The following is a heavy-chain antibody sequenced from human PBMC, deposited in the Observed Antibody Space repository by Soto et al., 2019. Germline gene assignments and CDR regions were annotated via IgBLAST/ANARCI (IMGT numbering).Heavy chain of an antibody. J-gene: IGHJ4*02. CDR1: GDSFSSSNW. Sequence: QVQLQESGPGLVDPSGTLSLTCGVSGDSFSSSNWWTWIRQPPGKGLEWIGDILHTGHTDYSPSLRSRITISIDTSKKEFSLHVTSVTATDTAVYYCARSPRRVDGKWFFDYWGPGALVTVSS. D-gene: IGHD3-22*01. CDR2: ILHTGHT. CDR3: ARSPRRVDGKWFFDY. V-gene: IGHV4-4*02.